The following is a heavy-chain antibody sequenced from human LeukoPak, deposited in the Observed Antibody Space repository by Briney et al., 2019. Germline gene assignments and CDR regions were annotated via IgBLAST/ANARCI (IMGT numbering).Heavy chain of an antibody. CDR2: ISYDGSNK. Sequence: PGGSLRLSCAASGFTSSSYAMHWVRQAPGKGLEWVAVISYDGSNKYYADSVKGRFTISRDNSKNTLYLQMNSLRAEDTAVYYCARGRLTTVTTLGYWGQGTLVTVSS. CDR3: ARGRLTTVTTLGY. J-gene: IGHJ4*02. D-gene: IGHD4-17*01. CDR1: GFTSSSYA. V-gene: IGHV3-30*04.